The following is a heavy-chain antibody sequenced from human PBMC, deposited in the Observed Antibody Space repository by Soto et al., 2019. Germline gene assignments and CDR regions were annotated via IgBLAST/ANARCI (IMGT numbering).Heavy chain of an antibody. CDR2: ISYDGRPI. Sequence: QMQLVESGGGVVQPGNSLRLSCAASGFIFSNYAMHWVRQAPGKGLEWVALISYDGRPIYYADSVKGRFAISRDNSKKPVDLLMNGLRREDTAVYYCEGDVTDDVLDVWGQGTTVNVSS. CDR3: EGDVTDDVLDV. D-gene: IGHD2-21*02. CDR1: GFIFSNYA. V-gene: IGHV3-30*03. J-gene: IGHJ6*02.